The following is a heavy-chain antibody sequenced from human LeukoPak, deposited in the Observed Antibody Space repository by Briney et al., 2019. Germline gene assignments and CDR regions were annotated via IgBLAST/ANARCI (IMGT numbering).Heavy chain of an antibody. D-gene: IGHD3-3*01. V-gene: IGHV3-23*01. Sequence: PGGSLRLSCAASGFTFSSYSMNWVRQAPGKGLEWVSAISGSGGSTHYADSVKGRLTISRDNSKNTLYLQMNSLRAEDTAVYYCAKEEDFWSGHTKGFDYWGQGTLVTVSS. J-gene: IGHJ4*02. CDR1: GFTFSSYS. CDR3: AKEEDFWSGHTKGFDY. CDR2: ISGSGGST.